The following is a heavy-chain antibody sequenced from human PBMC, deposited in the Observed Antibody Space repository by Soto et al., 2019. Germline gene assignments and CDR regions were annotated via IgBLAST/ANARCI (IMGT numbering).Heavy chain of an antibody. Sequence: SETLSLTCAVSGGSITSSSFCWGWIRQPPGKGLEWIGTIYYSGSTYYNPSLQSRVTISVDTSKNQFSLKLSSVTAADTAVYYCARLDGNSADYYYGMDVWGRGTTVTVSS. V-gene: IGHV4-39*01. CDR1: GGSITSSSFC. CDR2: IYYSGST. CDR3: ARLDGNSADYYYGMDV. D-gene: IGHD6-19*01. J-gene: IGHJ6*02.